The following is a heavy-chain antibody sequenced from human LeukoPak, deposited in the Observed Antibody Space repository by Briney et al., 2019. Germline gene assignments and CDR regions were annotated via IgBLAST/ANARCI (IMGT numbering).Heavy chain of an antibody. J-gene: IGHJ4*02. D-gene: IGHD6-19*01. Sequence: SVKVSCKASGGTFSSYAISWVRQGPGQGLEWMGGIIRIFGTASYAQKFQGRVTITPDEATSTAYMELSSLRSEDTAVYYCARDSSGWYYFDYWGQGTLVTVSS. CDR1: GGTFSSYA. V-gene: IGHV1-69*13. CDR2: IIRIFGTA. CDR3: ARDSSGWYYFDY.